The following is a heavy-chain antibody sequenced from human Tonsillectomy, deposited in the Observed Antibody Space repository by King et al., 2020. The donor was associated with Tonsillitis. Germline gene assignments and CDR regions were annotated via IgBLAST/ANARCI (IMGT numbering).Heavy chain of an antibody. J-gene: IGHJ6*02. CDR1: GFTFSSYS. CDR2: ISSSSSYI. CDR3: ARDLSYCGGSCSPYGMDV. V-gene: IGHV3-21*01. Sequence: QLVQSGGGLVKPGGSLRLSCAASGFTFSSYSMNWVRQAPGKGLEWVSSISSSSSYIYYADSVKGRFTISRDNAKNSLYLQMNSLRAEDTAVYYCARDLSYCGGSCSPYGMDVWGQGTTVTVSS. D-gene: IGHD2-21*02.